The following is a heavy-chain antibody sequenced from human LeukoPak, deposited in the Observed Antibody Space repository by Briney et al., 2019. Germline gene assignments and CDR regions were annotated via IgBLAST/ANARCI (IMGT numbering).Heavy chain of an antibody. V-gene: IGHV3-33*03. CDR3: TIDLMSGFSSGWCFGY. Sequence: PGGSLRLSCAASGFTFSRNAMHWVRQAPGKGLEWLAVTSGDEDSTHYADSVRGHFVISTDNSKTTSFLHMNSLRAEDTAVYYCTIDLMSGFSSGWCFGYWGQGTLVTVSS. CDR2: TSGDEDST. D-gene: IGHD6-19*01. CDR1: GFTFSRNA. J-gene: IGHJ4*02.